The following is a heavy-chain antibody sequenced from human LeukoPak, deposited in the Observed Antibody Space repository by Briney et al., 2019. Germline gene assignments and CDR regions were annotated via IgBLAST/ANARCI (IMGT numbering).Heavy chain of an antibody. Sequence: GGSLRLSCAASGFTFSSYSMNRVRAAPGKGVGWVSYITSSSSTTYYSDSAKSRFTISRDNATKSLYLQMNILRAEGTAVYDCARGRYYLYYWGQGTLVTVSS. CDR2: ITSSSSTT. J-gene: IGHJ4*02. V-gene: IGHV3-48*01. CDR1: GFTFSSYS. CDR3: ARGRYYLYY.